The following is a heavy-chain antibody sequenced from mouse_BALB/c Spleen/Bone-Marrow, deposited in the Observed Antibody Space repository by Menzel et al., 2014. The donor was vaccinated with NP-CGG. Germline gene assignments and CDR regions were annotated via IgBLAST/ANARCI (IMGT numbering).Heavy chain of an antibody. CDR3: TRSNVPGAMDY. J-gene: IGHJ4*01. D-gene: IGHD4-1*01. Sequence: EVKLEESGGGLAQPGGSRKLSCAASGFSFSDYGMAWVRQAPGKGPEWVGFISNLAYSIYYADTVTGRFTISRENAKNTLYLEMSSLRSEDTAMYYCTRSNVPGAMDYWGQGTSVTVSS. CDR1: GFSFSDYG. V-gene: IGHV5-15*02. CDR2: ISNLAYSI.